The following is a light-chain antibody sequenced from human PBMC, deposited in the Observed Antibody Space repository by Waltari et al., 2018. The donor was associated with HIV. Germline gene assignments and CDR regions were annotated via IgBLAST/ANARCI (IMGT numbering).Light chain of an antibody. J-gene: IGKJ2*01. V-gene: IGKV2D-29*01. CDR2: EVS. CDR3: MQSIQLLYT. CDR1: HSLLHSDGKTY. Sequence: IVMTQTPISLSVTPGQPTSISCKSSHSLLHSDGKTYLYWYLQKPGQPPQLLMYEVSNRFSGVPGRFSGSGSGTNFTLEISRVESADVGVYYCMQSIQLLYTFGQGTKLELK.